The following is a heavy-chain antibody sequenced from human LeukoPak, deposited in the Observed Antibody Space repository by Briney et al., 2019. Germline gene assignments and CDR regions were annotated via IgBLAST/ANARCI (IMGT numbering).Heavy chain of an antibody. D-gene: IGHD6-13*01. CDR3: ASAPGIAAAGVDAFDI. CDR1: GGSISSSSYY. J-gene: IGHJ3*02. CDR2: IYYSGST. V-gene: IGHV4-39*07. Sequence: SETLSLTCTVSGGSISSSSYYWGWIRQPPGKGLEWLGSIYYSGSTYYNPSLKSRVTISVDTSKNQFSLKLSSVTAADTAVYYCASAPGIAAAGVDAFDIWGQGTMVTVSS.